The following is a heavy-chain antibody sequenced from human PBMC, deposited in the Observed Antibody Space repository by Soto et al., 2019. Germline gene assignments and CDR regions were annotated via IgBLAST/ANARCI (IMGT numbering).Heavy chain of an antibody. Sequence: EVPLVESGGGLVQPGGSLRLSCAASGFTFSTFSMNWVRQAPGKGLEWVSYISTSSNTIYYADSVKGRFTISRDNAKNSLYLQMNSLRDEDTAVYYCARDGAISGCFDYWGQGTLVSVSS. J-gene: IGHJ4*02. D-gene: IGHD6-19*01. V-gene: IGHV3-48*02. CDR3: ARDGAISGCFDY. CDR1: GFTFSTFS. CDR2: ISTSSNTI.